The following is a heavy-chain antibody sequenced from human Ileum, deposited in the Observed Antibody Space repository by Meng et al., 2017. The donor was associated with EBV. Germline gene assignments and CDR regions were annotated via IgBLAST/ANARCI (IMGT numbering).Heavy chain of an antibody. Sequence: GQLVEAGGGVVQPGRSLRLSCAASGFTFSSYAMHWVRQAPGKGLEWVAVISYDGSNKYYADSVQGRFTISRDNSKNSLYLQMNSLRAEDTAVYYCARDRDGYHDYWGQGTLVTVSS. J-gene: IGHJ4*02. D-gene: IGHD5-24*01. CDR2: ISYDGSNK. CDR1: GFTFSSYA. CDR3: ARDRDGYHDY. V-gene: IGHV3-30-3*01.